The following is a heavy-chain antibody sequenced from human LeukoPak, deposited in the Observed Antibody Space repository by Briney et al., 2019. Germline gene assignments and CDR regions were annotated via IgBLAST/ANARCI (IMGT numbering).Heavy chain of an antibody. D-gene: IGHD3-22*01. Sequence: GGSLRLSCAASGFTFSSYAMSWVRQAPGKGLEWVSPISGSGGSPYYADSVKGRFTISRDNSKNTLYLQMNSLRAEDTAVYYCAKEYYYDSSGALGYWGQGTLVTVSS. CDR1: GFTFSSYA. J-gene: IGHJ4*02. CDR2: ISGSGGSP. V-gene: IGHV3-23*01. CDR3: AKEYYYDSSGALGY.